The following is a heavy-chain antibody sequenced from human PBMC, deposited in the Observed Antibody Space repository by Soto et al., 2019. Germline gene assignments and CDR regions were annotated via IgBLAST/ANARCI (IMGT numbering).Heavy chain of an antibody. D-gene: IGHD3-3*01. J-gene: IGHJ6*03. V-gene: IGHV1-18*04. Sequence: AGKPSSNNPVNTITNNELPSGRQSSAQGLEWMGWISAYNGNTNYAQKLQGRVTMTTDTSTSTGYMELRSLRSDDTAVYYCAISYYFGFDYCDYTDVWGKGTSVTGS. CDR2: ISAYNGNT. CDR1: VNTITNNE. CDR3: AISYYFGFDYCDYTDV.